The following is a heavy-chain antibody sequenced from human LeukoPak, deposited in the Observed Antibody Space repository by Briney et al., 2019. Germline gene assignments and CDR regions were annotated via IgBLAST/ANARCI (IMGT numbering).Heavy chain of an antibody. J-gene: IGHJ3*02. Sequence: SQTLSLTCAISGDSVSSNNAAWNWIRQSRSRGLEWLGRTYYRSKWYNDYAVSVKSRIIINPDTSKNQFSLQLNSVTPEDTAVYYCARVVQVYCSSTSCYVGAFDIWGQGTMVTVSS. CDR3: ARVVQVYCSSTSCYVGAFDI. CDR1: GDSVSSNNAA. D-gene: IGHD2-2*01. V-gene: IGHV6-1*01. CDR2: TYYRSKWYN.